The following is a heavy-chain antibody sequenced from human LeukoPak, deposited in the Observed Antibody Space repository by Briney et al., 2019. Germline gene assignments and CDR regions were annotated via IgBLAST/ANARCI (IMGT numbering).Heavy chain of an antibody. D-gene: IGHD2-2*01. CDR3: AKEVVPAASPDY. J-gene: IGHJ4*02. Sequence: GGSLRLSCAASGFTVSSNYMSWVRQAPGKGLEWVAFIRYDGSNKYYADSVKGRFTISRDNSKNTLYLQMNSLRAEDTAVYYCAKEVVPAASPDYWGQGTLVTVSS. CDR2: IRYDGSNK. V-gene: IGHV3-30*02. CDR1: GFTVSSNY.